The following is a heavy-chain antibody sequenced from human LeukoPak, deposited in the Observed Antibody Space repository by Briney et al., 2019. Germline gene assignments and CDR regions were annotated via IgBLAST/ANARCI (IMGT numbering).Heavy chain of an antibody. V-gene: IGHV4-59*08. D-gene: IGHD6-19*01. Sequence: SETLSLTCTVSGGSISSYYWSWIRQPPGKGLEGIGYIYYSGSTNYNPSLKSRVTISVDASKNQFSLKLSSVTAADTAVYYCARLTGYSSGWYLSGFYYYGMDVWGQGTTVTVSS. J-gene: IGHJ6*02. CDR1: GGSISSYY. CDR3: ARLTGYSSGWYLSGFYYYGMDV. CDR2: IYYSGST.